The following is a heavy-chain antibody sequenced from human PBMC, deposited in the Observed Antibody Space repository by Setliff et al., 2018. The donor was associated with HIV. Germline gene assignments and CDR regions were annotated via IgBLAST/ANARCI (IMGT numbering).Heavy chain of an antibody. CDR3: ARDQGFWSGFTYNYYMDV. Sequence: SETLSLTCTVSGVSIDKNYWSWVRRPPGKGLEWIGRVYMSGKTNYSPSLKSRVTMSADTSKNQVSLKLTSVTAADTAVYYCARDQGFWSGFTYNYYMDVWGKGTTVTVSS. CDR2: VYMSGKT. CDR1: GVSIDKNY. V-gene: IGHV4-4*07. D-gene: IGHD3-3*01. J-gene: IGHJ6*03.